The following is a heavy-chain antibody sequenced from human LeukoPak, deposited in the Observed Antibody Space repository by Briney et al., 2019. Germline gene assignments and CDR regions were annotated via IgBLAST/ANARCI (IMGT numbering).Heavy chain of an antibody. CDR2: ISSSSSTI. Sequence: GGSLRLSCAASGFTFSSYSMNWVRQAPGKGLEWVSYISSSSSTIYYADSVKGRFTISRDNAKNSLYLQMNSLRAEDTAVYYCARYWVGWTTVTTSGAFDIWGQGTMVTVSS. V-gene: IGHV3-48*01. D-gene: IGHD4-17*01. CDR1: GFTFSSYS. CDR3: ARYWVGWTTVTTSGAFDI. J-gene: IGHJ3*02.